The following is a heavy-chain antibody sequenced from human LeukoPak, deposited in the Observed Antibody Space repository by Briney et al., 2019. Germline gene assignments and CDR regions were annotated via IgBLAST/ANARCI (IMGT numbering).Heavy chain of an antibody. CDR1: GFTFSDYA. V-gene: IGHV3-23*01. CDR3: ARRVVYYFDY. J-gene: IGHJ4*02. Sequence: GGSLRLSCAASGFTFSDYAMNWVRQAPGKGLEWVSTISGSGGSTYYAGSVKGRFTISRDNSRNTPYLQMNSLRAEDTAVYYCARRVVYYFDYWGQGTLVTVSS. D-gene: IGHD2-15*01. CDR2: ISGSGGST.